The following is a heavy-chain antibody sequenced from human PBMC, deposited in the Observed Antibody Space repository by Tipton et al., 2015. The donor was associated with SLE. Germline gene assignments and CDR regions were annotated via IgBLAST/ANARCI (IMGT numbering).Heavy chain of an antibody. D-gene: IGHD2-2*01. CDR2: MNPNSGNT. J-gene: IGHJ6*03. Sequence: QSGAEVKKPGASVKVSCKASGYTFISYDINWVRQATGQGLEWMGWMNPNSGNTGYAQKFQGRVTMTRNTSISTAYMELSSLRSEDPAVYSCARAHCISTSCSYSDYSYYSMDVWGKGPTVPASS. V-gene: IGHV1-8*01. CDR1: GYTFISYD. CDR3: ARAHCISTSCSYSDYSYYSMDV.